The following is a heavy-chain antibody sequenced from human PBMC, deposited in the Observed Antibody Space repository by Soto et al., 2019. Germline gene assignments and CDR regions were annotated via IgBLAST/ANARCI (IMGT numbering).Heavy chain of an antibody. D-gene: IGHD6-19*01. Sequence: QVQVVESGGGVVQPGTSLRLSCAASGFAFTNYGIHWVRQAPGKGLEWVAHISNDGSKKFYGDSVKGRFTISRDNSKNPVYLKMTSLSPEDTAVFYCARAVAMPTGLGLGYWGQGTRVTVS. V-gene: IGHV3-30*03. CDR1: GFAFTNYG. CDR2: ISNDGSKK. J-gene: IGHJ4*02. CDR3: ARAVAMPTGLGLGY.